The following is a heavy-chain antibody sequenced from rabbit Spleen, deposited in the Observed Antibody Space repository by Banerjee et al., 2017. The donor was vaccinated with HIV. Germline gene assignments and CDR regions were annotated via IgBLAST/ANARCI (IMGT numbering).Heavy chain of an antibody. CDR1: GFSFSSSYY. Sequence: QSLEESGGDLVKPGASLTLTCTASGFSFSSSYYMCWVRQAPGKGLEWIGCIYTGSSGSTYYASWAKGRFTISKTSSTTVTLQMTSLTAADTATYFCASAYADYNYANNLWGQGTLVTVS. CDR3: ASAYADYNYANNL. V-gene: IGHV1S40*01. J-gene: IGHJ4*01. CDR2: IYTGSSGST. D-gene: IGHD6-1*01.